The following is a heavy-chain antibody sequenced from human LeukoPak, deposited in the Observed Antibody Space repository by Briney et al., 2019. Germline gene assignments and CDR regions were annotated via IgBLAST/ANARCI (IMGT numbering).Heavy chain of an antibody. V-gene: IGHV1-69*13. CDR1: GGTFSSYA. J-gene: IGHJ4*02. Sequence: ASVKVSCKASGGTFSSYAISWVRQAPGQGLEWMGGIIPIFGTADYAQKFQSRVTITADESTSTAYMELSSLRSEDTAVYYCAREEGSSGYYYFDYWGQGTLVTVSS. CDR2: IIPIFGTA. CDR3: AREEGSSGYYYFDY. D-gene: IGHD3-22*01.